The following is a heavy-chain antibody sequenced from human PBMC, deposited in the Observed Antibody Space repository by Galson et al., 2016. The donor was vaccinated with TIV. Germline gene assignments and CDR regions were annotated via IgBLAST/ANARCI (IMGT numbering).Heavy chain of an antibody. CDR1: GFTFDDYA. CDR3: AKARIRDYGGNGHYYYYAMDV. Sequence: SLRLSCAASGFTFDDYAMHWVRQPPGKGLEWVSGISWNSANRGYGESVKGRFTISRDNAKNSLYLQMNSLRVEDTALYYCAKARIRDYGGNGHYYYYAMDVWGQGTTVTVSS. V-gene: IGHV3-9*01. D-gene: IGHD4-23*01. CDR2: ISWNSANR. J-gene: IGHJ6*02.